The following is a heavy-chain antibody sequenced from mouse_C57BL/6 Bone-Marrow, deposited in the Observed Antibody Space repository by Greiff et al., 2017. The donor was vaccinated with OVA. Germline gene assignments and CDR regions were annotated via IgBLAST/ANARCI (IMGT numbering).Heavy chain of an antibody. CDR2: ISNGGGST. Sequence: DVKLVESGGGLVQPGGSLKLSCAASGFTFSDYYMYWVRQTPEKRLEWVAYISNGGGSTYYPDTVKGRFTISRDNAKNTLYLQMSRLKSEDTAMYYCARHGALLLPLAYWGQGTLVTVSA. V-gene: IGHV5-12*01. CDR1: GFTFSDYY. CDR3: ARHGALLLPLAY. D-gene: IGHD1-1*01. J-gene: IGHJ3*01.